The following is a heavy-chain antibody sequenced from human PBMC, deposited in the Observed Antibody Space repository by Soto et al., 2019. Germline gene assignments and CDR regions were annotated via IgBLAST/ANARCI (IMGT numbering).Heavy chain of an antibody. CDR3: AAQGPGRGAFDI. CDR1: GFTFSSYE. D-gene: IGHD3-10*01. J-gene: IGHJ3*02. V-gene: IGHV3-48*03. Sequence: QPGGSLRLSCAASGFTFSSYEMNWVRQAPGKGLEWVSYISSSGSTIYYADSVKGRFTISRDNAKNSLYLQMNSLRAEDTAVYYCAAQGPGRGAFDIWGQGTMVTVSS. CDR2: ISSSGSTI.